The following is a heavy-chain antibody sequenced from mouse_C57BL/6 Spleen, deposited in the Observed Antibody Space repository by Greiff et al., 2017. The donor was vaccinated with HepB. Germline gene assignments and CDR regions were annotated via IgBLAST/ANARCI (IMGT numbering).Heavy chain of an antibody. Sequence: QVQLQQSGPELVKPGASVKISCKASGYAFSSSWMNWVKQRPGKGLEWIGRIYPGDGDTNYNGKFKGKATLTADKSSSTAYMQLSSLTSEDSAVYFCARGRGDYDGSPGEFAYWGQGTLVTVSA. V-gene: IGHV1-82*01. D-gene: IGHD2-3*01. CDR1: GYAFSSSW. J-gene: IGHJ3*01. CDR2: IYPGDGDT. CDR3: ARGRGDYDGSPGEFAY.